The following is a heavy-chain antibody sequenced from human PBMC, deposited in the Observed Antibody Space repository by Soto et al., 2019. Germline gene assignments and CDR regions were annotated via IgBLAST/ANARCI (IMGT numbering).Heavy chain of an antibody. D-gene: IGHD3-10*01. V-gene: IGHV4-31*03. CDR3: ARGVETTGECLDY. CDR2: IYYSGST. Sequence: PSETLSLTCTVSGGSISSGGYCWSWIRQHPGKGLEWIGYIYYSGSTYYNPSLKSRVTISVDTSKNQFSLKLSSVTAADTAVYYCARGVETTGECLDYWGQGTLVPVSS. J-gene: IGHJ4*02. CDR1: GGSISSGGYC.